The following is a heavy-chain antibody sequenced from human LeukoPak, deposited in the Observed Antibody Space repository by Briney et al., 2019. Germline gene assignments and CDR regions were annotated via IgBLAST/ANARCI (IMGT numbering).Heavy chain of an antibody. CDR1: GFTFSRYA. CDR2: ISSGSTTK. Sequence: GGSLRLSCAASGFTFSRYAMYWVRQAPGKGLEWVSFISSGSTTKNYAESVERRFTVSRDNAKNSLYLQMDTLRDEDTALYYCARDGGYSGYVMDFWGQGILVTVSS. CDR3: ARDGGYSGYVMDF. D-gene: IGHD5-12*01. V-gene: IGHV3-48*02. J-gene: IGHJ4*02.